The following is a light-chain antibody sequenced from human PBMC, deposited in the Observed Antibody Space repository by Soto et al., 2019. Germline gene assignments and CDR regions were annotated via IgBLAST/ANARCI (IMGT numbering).Light chain of an antibody. Sequence: QSVLTQPPSASGTPGQRVTISCSGSSSNIGSNTVNWYQQLPGPAPKLLIYSNNQRPSGVPDRFSGSKSGTSASLAISGLQSVDEADYYGAAWDDSLNGSYVFGTGTKLTVL. CDR1: SSNIGSNT. J-gene: IGLJ1*01. CDR3: AAWDDSLNGSYV. CDR2: SNN. V-gene: IGLV1-44*01.